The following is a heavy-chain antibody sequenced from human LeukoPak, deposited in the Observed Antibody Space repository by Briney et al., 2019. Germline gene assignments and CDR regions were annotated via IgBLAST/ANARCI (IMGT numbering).Heavy chain of an antibody. Sequence: GESLKISCKGSGYSFTSYWIGWVRQMPGKGLEWMGIIYPGDSDTRYSPSFQGQVTISADKSISTAYLQWSSLKASDTAMYYCARQYCSGGSCYSLDYWGQGTLVTVSS. CDR1: GYSFTSYW. CDR2: IYPGDSDT. J-gene: IGHJ4*02. CDR3: ARQYCSGGSCYSLDY. D-gene: IGHD2-15*01. V-gene: IGHV5-51*01.